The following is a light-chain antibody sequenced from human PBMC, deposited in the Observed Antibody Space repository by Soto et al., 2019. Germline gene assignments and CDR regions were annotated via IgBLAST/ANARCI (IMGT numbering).Light chain of an antibody. J-gene: IGLJ1*01. Sequence: QSVLTQPPSASASLGASVKLTCTLSSGHSSDAIAWHQQQPEKGPRYLMKLNSDGSHTKGDGIPDRFSGSTSGAERYLTISSLQSEDEADYFCQTWGTGIQVFGSGTKLTVL. CDR3: QTWGTGIQV. V-gene: IGLV4-69*01. CDR1: SGHSSDA. CDR2: LNSDGSH.